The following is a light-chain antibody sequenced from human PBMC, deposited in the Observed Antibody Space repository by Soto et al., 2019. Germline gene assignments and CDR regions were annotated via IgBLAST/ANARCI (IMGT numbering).Light chain of an antibody. CDR2: EVS. V-gene: IGLV2-14*01. CDR3: SSYTSYTLVSYV. Sequence: QSARTQPASVSGSPGQSVTISCTGTSSDVGGYNYVSWYQQHPGKAPKLMIYEVSNRPSGVSNRFSGSKSGNTASLTISGLQAEDESDYYCSSYTSYTLVSYVFGPVTKVPVL. J-gene: IGLJ1*01. CDR1: SSDVGGYNY.